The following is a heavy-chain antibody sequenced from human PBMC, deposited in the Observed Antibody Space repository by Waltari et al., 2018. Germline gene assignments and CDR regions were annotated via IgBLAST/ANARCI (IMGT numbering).Heavy chain of an antibody. CDR1: GYTFTSYA. CDR2: INAGNGNT. J-gene: IGHJ4*02. Sequence: QVQLVQSGAEVKKPGASVKVSCKASGYTFTSYAMHWVRQAPGPRLEWMGWINAGNGNTKYSQKFQGRVTITRDTSASTAYMELSSLRSEDTAVYYCARGANTYYYDSSGYYPDYWGQGTLVTVSS. V-gene: IGHV1-3*01. D-gene: IGHD3-22*01. CDR3: ARGANTYYYDSSGYYPDY.